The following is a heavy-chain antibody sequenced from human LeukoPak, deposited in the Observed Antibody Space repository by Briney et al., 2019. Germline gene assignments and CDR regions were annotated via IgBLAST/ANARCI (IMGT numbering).Heavy chain of an antibody. D-gene: IGHD3-16*01. CDR3: ARGLGGLTPHAGVFQI. Sequence: PSETLSLTCIVSGGSFSSSYWSWIRQPPGKGLEWIAYIYSNGNTNSNPSLKSRVTIAVDTSQSQFSLKLSSVTAADTAVYYCARGLGGLTPHAGVFQIWGQGTKVTVSS. V-gene: IGHV4-59*01. CDR2: IYSNGNT. J-gene: IGHJ3*02. CDR1: GGSFSSSY.